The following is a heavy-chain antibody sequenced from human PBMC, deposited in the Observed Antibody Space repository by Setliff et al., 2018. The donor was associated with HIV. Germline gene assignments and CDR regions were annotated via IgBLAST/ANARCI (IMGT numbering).Heavy chain of an antibody. J-gene: IGHJ4*02. CDR1: GGSFSNYY. CDR3: ARYYSSGLAVFGY. CDR2: INHSGST. V-gene: IGHV4-34*01. Sequence: PSETLSLTCAVYGGSFSNYYWSWIRQPPGKGLEWIGEINHSGSTNYNPSLKSRVTISVDTSKNHFSLRLTSVTAADTAVYYCARYYSSGLAVFGYWGQGTLVTVSS. D-gene: IGHD6-25*01.